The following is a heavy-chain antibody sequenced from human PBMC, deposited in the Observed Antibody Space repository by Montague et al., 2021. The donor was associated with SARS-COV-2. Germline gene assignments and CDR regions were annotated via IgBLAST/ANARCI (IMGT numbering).Heavy chain of an antibody. CDR1: GGSISSGSYY. CDR3: ARAPDVDTAMVIYYYGMDV. CDR2: IYTSGST. J-gene: IGHJ6*02. D-gene: IGHD5-18*01. Sequence: TLSLTCTVSGGSISSGSYYWSWIRQPAGKGLEWIGRIYTSGSTNYNPSLKSRVTISADTSKNQFSLKLSSVTAADTAVYYCARAPDVDTAMVIYYYGMDVWGQGTTVTVSS. V-gene: IGHV4-61*02.